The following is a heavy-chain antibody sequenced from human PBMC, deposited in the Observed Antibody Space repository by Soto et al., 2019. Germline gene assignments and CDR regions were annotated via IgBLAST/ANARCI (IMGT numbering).Heavy chain of an antibody. CDR3: ARAPIFYGSGSYDNWFDP. Sequence: GASVKVSCKASGYTFTSYGISWVRQAPGQGLEWMGWISAYNGYTNYAQKLQGRVTMTTDTSTSTAYMELRSLRSDDTAVYYCARAPIFYGSGSYDNWFDPWGQGTLVTVS. CDR2: ISAYNGYT. V-gene: IGHV1-18*04. D-gene: IGHD3-10*01. CDR1: GYTFTSYG. J-gene: IGHJ5*02.